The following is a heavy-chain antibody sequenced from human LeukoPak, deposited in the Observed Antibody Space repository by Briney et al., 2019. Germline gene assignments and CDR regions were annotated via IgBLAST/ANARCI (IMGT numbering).Heavy chain of an antibody. CDR2: ICHSRNT. J-gene: IGHJ3*01. CDR3: ARYCNAGACSMFKTFDV. CDR1: GDSINSAIYC. D-gene: IGHD2-15*01. V-gene: IGHV4-39*01. Sequence: PSETLSLTCTVSGDSINSAIYCWGWIRQPPGNDLEWIGTICHSRNTYYNPSLKSRVTVSVDTSKSQLSLRLNSVTAADTSVYYCARYCNAGACSMFKTFDVWGQGTMVTVSS.